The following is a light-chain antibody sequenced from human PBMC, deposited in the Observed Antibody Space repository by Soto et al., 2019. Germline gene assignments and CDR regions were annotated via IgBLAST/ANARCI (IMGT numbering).Light chain of an antibody. V-gene: IGKV3-20*01. Sequence: EIVLTQSPGTPSLSPGERATLSCRASQSVSNNHLAWYQQKPGQAPRLLIYGASNRATGIPDRFSGSGSGTDFTLTISRLEPEDFAVYYCQQYGSSGTFGQGTKVDIK. CDR3: QQYGSSGT. J-gene: IGKJ1*01. CDR2: GAS. CDR1: QSVSNNH.